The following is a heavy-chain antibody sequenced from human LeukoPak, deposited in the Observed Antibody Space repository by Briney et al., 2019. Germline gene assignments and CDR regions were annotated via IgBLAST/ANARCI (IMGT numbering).Heavy chain of an antibody. CDR1: GFTFSSYA. J-gene: IGHJ4*02. CDR3: ARDGSSYFDY. V-gene: IGHV3-30-3*01. D-gene: IGHD1-1*01. CDR2: ISYDGSNK. Sequence: QPGGSLRLSCAASGFTFSSYAMHWVRQAPGKGLEWVAVISYDGSNKYYADSVKGRFTISRDNSKNTLYLQMNSLRAEDTAVYYCARDGSSYFDYWGQGTLVTVSS.